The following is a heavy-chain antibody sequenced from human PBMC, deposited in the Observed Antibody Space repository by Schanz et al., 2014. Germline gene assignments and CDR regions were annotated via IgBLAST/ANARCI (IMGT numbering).Heavy chain of an antibody. D-gene: IGHD3-22*01. CDR1: GFAFSTYA. J-gene: IGHJ4*02. CDR2: ISGSGGST. Sequence: QLVGSGGGLIQPGGSLRLSCTASGFAFSTYAMSWVRQAPGKGLEWVSAISGSGGSTYYADSVKGRFTISRDNSKNTLYLQMNSLRAEDTAVYYCAKDPSHGDYDYYFDYWGQGTLVTVSS. V-gene: IGHV3-23*04. CDR3: AKDPSHGDYDYYFDY.